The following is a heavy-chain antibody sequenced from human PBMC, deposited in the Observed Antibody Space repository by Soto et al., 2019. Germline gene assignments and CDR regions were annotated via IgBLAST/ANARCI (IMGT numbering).Heavy chain of an antibody. Sequence: VASVKVSCKASGYTFTGYYMHWVRQAPGQGLEWMGWINPNSGGTNYAQKFQGRVTMTRDTSISTAYMELSRLRSDDTAVYYCAREIAAAGNWWFDPWGQGTLVTVSS. D-gene: IGHD6-13*01. CDR2: INPNSGGT. J-gene: IGHJ5*02. V-gene: IGHV1-2*02. CDR1: GYTFTGYY. CDR3: AREIAAAGNWWFDP.